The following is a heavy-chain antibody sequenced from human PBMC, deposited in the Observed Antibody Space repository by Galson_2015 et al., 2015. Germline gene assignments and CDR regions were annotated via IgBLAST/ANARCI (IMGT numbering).Heavy chain of an antibody. CDR2: INQDGSVK. Sequence: SLRLSCAASGFTFSRYRMSWVRQAPGKGLEWVANINQDGSVKYYVDSMKGRFTISRDNAKNSLYLQMNSLRVEDTAVYHCARVGYTSNSYDYWGQGTLVTVSS. V-gene: IGHV3-7*04. D-gene: IGHD5-12*01. J-gene: IGHJ4*02. CDR1: GFTFSRYR. CDR3: ARVGYTSNSYDY.